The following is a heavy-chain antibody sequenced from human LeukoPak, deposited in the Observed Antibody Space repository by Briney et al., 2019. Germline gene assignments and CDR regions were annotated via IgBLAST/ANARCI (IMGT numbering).Heavy chain of an antibody. Sequence: PSETLSLTCTVSGASISSIVYYWGWIRQPPGKGLEWIGSIYYSGGTYHNPSQKSRVTISVDTSKNQFSLKLNSVTAADTAVYYCARRGGPHHFDYWGQGTLVTVSS. V-gene: IGHV4-39*07. CDR2: IYYSGGT. J-gene: IGHJ4*02. CDR1: GASISSIVYY. CDR3: ARRGGPHHFDY. D-gene: IGHD3-16*01.